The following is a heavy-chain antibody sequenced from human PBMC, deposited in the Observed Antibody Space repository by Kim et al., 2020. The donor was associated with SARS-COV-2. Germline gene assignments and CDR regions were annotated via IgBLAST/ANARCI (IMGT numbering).Heavy chain of an antibody. D-gene: IGHD3-10*01. CDR3: ATSGSGSYYYYGMDV. J-gene: IGHJ6*02. V-gene: IGHV3-30*03. Sequence: DSVKGRFTISRDNAKNTLYLQMNSLRAEDTAVYYCATSGSGSYYYYGMDVWGQGTTVTVSS.